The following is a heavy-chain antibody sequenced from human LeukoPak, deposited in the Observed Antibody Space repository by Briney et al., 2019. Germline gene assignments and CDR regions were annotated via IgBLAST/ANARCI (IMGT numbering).Heavy chain of an antibody. V-gene: IGHV1-2*02. CDR3: ARLSERYYFDY. CDR1: GYTVTGYF. J-gene: IGHJ4*02. Sequence: GASVKVSCKASGYTVTGYFMHWVRQAPGQGLEWMGRINPNSGATHYARRFQGRVTMTRDTSITTAYLELSRLRSDDTAVYFCARLSERYYFDYWGQGTLVTVSS. CDR2: INPNSGAT.